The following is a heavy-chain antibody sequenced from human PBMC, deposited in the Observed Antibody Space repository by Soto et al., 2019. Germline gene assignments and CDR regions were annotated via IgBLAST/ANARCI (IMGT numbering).Heavy chain of an antibody. J-gene: IGHJ4*02. CDR3: ARMGRALLTGFDN. CDR1: GYSFSGYY. Sequence: ASVKVSCKASGYSFSGYYIYWVRQAPGQGREWMGWINPNSGGTDYAQKFKGRVTMTSDTSISTAYMELTSLRSDDTALYFCARMGRALLTGFDNWGQGTQVTVSS. D-gene: IGHD1-26*01. V-gene: IGHV1-2*02. CDR2: INPNSGGT.